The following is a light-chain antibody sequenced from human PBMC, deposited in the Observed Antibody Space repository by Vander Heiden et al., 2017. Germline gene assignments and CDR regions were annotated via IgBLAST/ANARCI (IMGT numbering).Light chain of an antibody. CDR1: QIISSW. CDR2: DAS. CDR3: QQYSSYSHT. V-gene: IGKV1-5*01. Sequence: ILMHQTPSTMSASVGDRVPITCRASQIISSWLAWYQQKPGKALKLLIYDASSLESGVPSRFSCIGSGTEFTLTISSLQPDDFATYYCQQYSSYSHTFGQGTKLEIK. J-gene: IGKJ1*01.